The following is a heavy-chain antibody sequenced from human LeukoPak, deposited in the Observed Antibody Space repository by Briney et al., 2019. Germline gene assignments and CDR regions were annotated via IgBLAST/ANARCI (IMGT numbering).Heavy chain of an antibody. Sequence: SETLSLTCAVYGGSFSGYYWSWIRQPPGKGLEWIGEINHSGSTNYNPSLKSRVTISVDTSRNQFSLKLSSVTAADTAVYYCARSTRTQAPYFDYWGQGTLVTVSS. CDR3: ARSTRTQAPYFDY. CDR1: GGSFSGYY. V-gene: IGHV4-34*01. CDR2: INHSGST. J-gene: IGHJ4*02.